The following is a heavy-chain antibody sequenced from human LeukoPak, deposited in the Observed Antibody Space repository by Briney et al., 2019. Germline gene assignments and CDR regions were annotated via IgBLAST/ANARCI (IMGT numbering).Heavy chain of an antibody. CDR1: GFTFSSYG. V-gene: IGHV3-53*01. D-gene: IGHD2-2*01. Sequence: GGSLRLSCAASGFTFSSYGMSWVRQAPGKGLEWVSVIYSGGSTYYADSVKGRFTISRDNSKNTLYLQMNSLRAEDTAVYYCAKYCSSTSCYADYYYGMDVWGQGTTVTVSS. CDR2: IYSGGST. CDR3: AKYCSSTSCYADYYYGMDV. J-gene: IGHJ6*02.